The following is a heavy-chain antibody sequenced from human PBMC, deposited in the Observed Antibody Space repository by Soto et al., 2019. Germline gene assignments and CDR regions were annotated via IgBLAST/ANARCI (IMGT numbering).Heavy chain of an antibody. V-gene: IGHV3-30-3*01. D-gene: IGHD3-22*01. CDR3: AREDSSSGSAGTFQH. CDR1: GFTFGIYP. J-gene: IGHJ1*01. Sequence: QVQLVESGGGVVQPGRSLRLSCAASGFTFGIYPMHWVRRAPGKGLEWVAVIGNDGTATSYPDSVKGRFTISRDNSKSTLYLEVNSLTAEDTALYYCAREDSSSGSAGTFQHWGQGTLVTVSS. CDR2: IGNDGTAT.